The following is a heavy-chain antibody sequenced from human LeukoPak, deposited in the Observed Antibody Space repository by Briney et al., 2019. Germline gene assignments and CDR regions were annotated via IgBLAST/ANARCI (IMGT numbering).Heavy chain of an antibody. CDR1: GFTFSSYS. Sequence: GGSLRLSCAASGFTFSSYSMNWVRQAPGKGLEWVSYLSSTSGTRCYADSVKGRFTISRDNAKNSLYLQMNSLRAEDTAVYYCARDRGILARSSPIDYWGQGTLVTVSS. D-gene: IGHD2-15*01. CDR3: ARDRGILARSSPIDY. J-gene: IGHJ4*02. CDR2: LSSTSGTR. V-gene: IGHV3-48*01.